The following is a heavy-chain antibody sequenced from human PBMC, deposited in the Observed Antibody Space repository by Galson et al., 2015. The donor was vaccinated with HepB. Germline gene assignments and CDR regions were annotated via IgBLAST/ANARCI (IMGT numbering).Heavy chain of an antibody. D-gene: IGHD3-10*01. CDR1: GYTFTSYY. J-gene: IGHJ5*02. CDR2: INPSGGST. V-gene: IGHV1-46*01. Sequence: SVKVSCKASGYTFTSYYMHWVRQAPGQGLEWMGIINPSGGSTSYAQKFQGRVTMTRDTSTSTVYMELSSLSSEDTAVYYCARDPGGSGSYYRGNWFDPWGQGTLVTVSS. CDR3: ARDPGGSGSYYRGNWFDP.